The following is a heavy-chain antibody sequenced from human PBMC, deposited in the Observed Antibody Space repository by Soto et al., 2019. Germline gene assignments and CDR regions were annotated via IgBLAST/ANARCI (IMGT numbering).Heavy chain of an antibody. V-gene: IGHV3-64*04. CDR3: ARGLPFFGVVVGLDP. J-gene: IGHJ5*02. Sequence: GGSLRLSCSASGFTFSSCAMHWVRQAPGKGLEYVSAISSNGGSTYYADSVKGRFTISRDNAKNSLYLQMNSLRAEDTAVYYCARGLPFFGVVVGLDPWGQGTLVTVSA. CDR1: GFTFSSCA. D-gene: IGHD3-3*01. CDR2: ISSNGGST.